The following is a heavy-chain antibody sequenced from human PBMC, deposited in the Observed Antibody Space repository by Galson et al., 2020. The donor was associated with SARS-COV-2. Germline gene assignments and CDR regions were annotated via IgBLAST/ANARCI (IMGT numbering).Heavy chain of an antibody. J-gene: IGHJ6*04. CDR3: ARERVVVPAKYYYFGMDV. CDR1: GFTFSSYG. CDR2: IWYDGSNK. D-gene: IGHD2-2*01. V-gene: IGHV3-33*01. Sequence: GGSLRLSCAASGFTFSSYGMHWVRQAPGKGLEWVAVIWYDGSNKYYADSVKGRFTISRDNSKNTLYLQMNSLRAEDTAVYYCARERVVVPAKYYYFGMDVWGKGSTVTVSS.